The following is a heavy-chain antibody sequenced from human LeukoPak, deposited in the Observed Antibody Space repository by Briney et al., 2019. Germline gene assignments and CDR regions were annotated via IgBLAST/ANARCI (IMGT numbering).Heavy chain of an antibody. J-gene: IGHJ4*02. V-gene: IGHV3-53*01. CDR1: GYTVITND. CDR2: LYSDGNT. D-gene: IGHD1-14*01. Sequence: GGSLRLSCAASGYTVITNDMTWVRRAPGKGLEWVSVLYSDGNTKYADSVQGRFTISRDNSKNTLYLEMNSLSPDDTAVYYCARGVEPLAANTLAYWGQGTLVTVSS. CDR3: ARGVEPLAANTLAY.